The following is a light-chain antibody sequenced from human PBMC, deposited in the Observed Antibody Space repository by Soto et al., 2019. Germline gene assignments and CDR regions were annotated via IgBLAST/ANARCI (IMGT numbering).Light chain of an antibody. CDR3: CSYTGGTSVV. J-gene: IGLJ2*01. Sequence: QSALTQPASVSGSPGQSITISCTGTSRDVGRYNLVSWYQQHPGKAPKLLIYEDVERPSGISDRFSASKSGNTASLTISGLQTEDEADYYCCSYTGGTSVVFGGGTKVTVL. CDR2: EDV. V-gene: IGLV2-23*01. CDR1: SRDVGRYNL.